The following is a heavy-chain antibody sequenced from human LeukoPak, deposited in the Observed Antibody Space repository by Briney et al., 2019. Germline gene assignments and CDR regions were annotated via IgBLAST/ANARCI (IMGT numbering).Heavy chain of an antibody. Sequence: TGGSLRLSCAASGFTFSSYAMSWVRQAPGKGLEWVSAISGSGGSTYYADSVKGRFTISRDNSKNTLYLQMNSLRAEDTAVYYCAKVGDCSSTSCYLDYWGQGTLVTVSS. CDR3: AKVGDCSSTSCYLDY. J-gene: IGHJ4*02. V-gene: IGHV3-23*01. D-gene: IGHD2-2*01. CDR2: ISGSGGST. CDR1: GFTFSSYA.